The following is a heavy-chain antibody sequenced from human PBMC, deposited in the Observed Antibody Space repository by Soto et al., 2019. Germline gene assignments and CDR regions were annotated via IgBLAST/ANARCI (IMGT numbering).Heavy chain of an antibody. CDR2: ISYDGSNK. CDR3: ARDSAGEWLAYAFDI. J-gene: IGHJ3*02. Sequence: GGSLRLSCAASGFTFSSYAMHWVRQAPGKGLEWVAVISYDGSNKYYADSVKGRFTISRDNSKNTLYLQMNSLRAEDTAVYYCARDSAGEWLAYAFDIWGQGTMVTVSS. CDR1: GFTFSSYA. V-gene: IGHV3-30-3*01. D-gene: IGHD6-19*01.